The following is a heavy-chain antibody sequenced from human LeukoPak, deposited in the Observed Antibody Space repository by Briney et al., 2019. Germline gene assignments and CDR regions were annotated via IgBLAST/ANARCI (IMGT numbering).Heavy chain of an antibody. D-gene: IGHD2-15*01. CDR3: AEGGQGSFDF. J-gene: IGHJ4*02. Sequence: ASLKVSCKVSGYTLSELSMHWVRQAPGKGLEWMGGFDLEDGETIYAQKFQGRVTMTEDTTTDTAYMELSSLISEDTAVYYCAEGGQGSFDFWGQGTLVTVSS. V-gene: IGHV1-24*01. CDR1: GYTLSELS. CDR2: FDLEDGET.